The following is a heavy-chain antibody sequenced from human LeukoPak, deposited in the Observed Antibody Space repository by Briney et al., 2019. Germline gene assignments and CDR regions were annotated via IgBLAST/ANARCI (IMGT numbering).Heavy chain of an antibody. Sequence: PSETLSLTCTVSGGSISSYYWSWIRQPPGKGLEWIGYIYYSGSTNYNPSLKSRVTISVDTSKNQFSLKLSSVTAADTAVYYCARENVLLWFGELLVAFDIWGQGTMVTVSS. CDR3: ARENVLLWFGELLVAFDI. J-gene: IGHJ3*02. D-gene: IGHD3-10*01. CDR2: IYYSGST. CDR1: GGSISSYY. V-gene: IGHV4-59*01.